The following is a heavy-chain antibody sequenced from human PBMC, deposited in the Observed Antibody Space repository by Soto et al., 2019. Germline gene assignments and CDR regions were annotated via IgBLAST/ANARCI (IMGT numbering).Heavy chain of an antibody. V-gene: IGHV1-69*13. CDR2: IIPIFVTA. Sequence: SSVKVSCKASVGAFSSYAISCVRQAPGQGLEWMGGIIPIFVTANYAQQFQGRVTITEDESTSRACVELCSLKSEVTAVYYCARDYGYSYSAYFDYLGQGTLVTVSS. CDR1: VGAFSSYA. CDR3: ARDYGYSYSAYFDY. D-gene: IGHD5-18*01. J-gene: IGHJ4*02.